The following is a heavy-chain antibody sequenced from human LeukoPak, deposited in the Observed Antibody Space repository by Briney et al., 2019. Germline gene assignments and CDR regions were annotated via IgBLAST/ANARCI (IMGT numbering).Heavy chain of an antibody. Sequence: GASVKVSCKASGYTFTGYYMHWVRQAPGQGLEWMGWINPNSGGTNYAQKFQGRVTMTRDTSISTAYMELSRLRSDDTAVYYCARDLHGYYDFWSGYTRSPSPDYWGQGTLVTVSS. CDR1: GYTFTGYY. J-gene: IGHJ4*02. CDR2: INPNSGGT. CDR3: ARDLHGYYDFWSGYTRSPSPDY. D-gene: IGHD3-3*01. V-gene: IGHV1-2*02.